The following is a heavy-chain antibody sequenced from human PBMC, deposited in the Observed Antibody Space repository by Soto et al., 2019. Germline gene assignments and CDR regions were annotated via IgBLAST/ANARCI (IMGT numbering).Heavy chain of an antibody. V-gene: IGHV4-59*01. CDR3: TRAYGGFDNGLDV. D-gene: IGHD5-12*01. Sequence: SETLSLTCTVSGDSIRSYYWTWIRQPPGKGLELIGYIYYSGSTRYNPSLKSRVTISVDMSKNQFSLKLSSVIAADTAVYYCTRAYGGFDNGLDVWGQGTAVTVSS. J-gene: IGHJ6*02. CDR2: IYYSGST. CDR1: GDSIRSYY.